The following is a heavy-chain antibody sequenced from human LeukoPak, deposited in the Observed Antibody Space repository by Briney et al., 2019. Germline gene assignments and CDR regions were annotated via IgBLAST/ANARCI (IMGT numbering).Heavy chain of an antibody. Sequence: NPSETLSLTCTVSGGSISSYYWSWLRQPPGKGREWIGYIYYSGSTNYNPSLKSRVTISVDTSKNQFSLKLSSVTAADTAVYYCARVDTARGFDPWGQGTLVTVSS. V-gene: IGHV4-59*01. D-gene: IGHD5-18*01. CDR2: IYYSGST. J-gene: IGHJ5*02. CDR3: ARVDTARGFDP. CDR1: GGSISSYY.